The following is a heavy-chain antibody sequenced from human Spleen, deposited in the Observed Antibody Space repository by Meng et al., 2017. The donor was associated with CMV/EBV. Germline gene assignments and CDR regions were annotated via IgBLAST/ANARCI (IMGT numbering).Heavy chain of an antibody. CDR3: ARDTKPHDNWNYVPHPNWFDP. CDR2: ISSGGRYI. CDR1: GFTFSNYN. D-gene: IGHD1-7*01. V-gene: IGHV3-21*01. Sequence: GESLKISCAVSGFTFSNYNMNWVRQAPGKGLEWVSSISSGGRYIYYVDSVKGRFTISRDNAKNSLYLQMDSLRVEDTAVYYCARDTKPHDNWNYVPHPNWFDPWGQGTLVTVSS. J-gene: IGHJ5*02.